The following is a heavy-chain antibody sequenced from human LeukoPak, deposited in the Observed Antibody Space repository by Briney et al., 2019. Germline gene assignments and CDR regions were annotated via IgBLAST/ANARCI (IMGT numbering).Heavy chain of an antibody. D-gene: IGHD3-22*01. CDR1: GFTFSDYY. Sequence: TGGSLRLSCAASGFTFSDYYMSWIRQAPGKGLEWVSYISSSGSTIYYADSVKGRFTISRDNAKNSLYLQMNSLRAEDTAVYYCASPPDYDSSGYYSNFDYWGLGTLVTVSS. CDR3: ASPPDYDSSGYYSNFDY. CDR2: ISSSGSTI. V-gene: IGHV3-11*01. J-gene: IGHJ4*02.